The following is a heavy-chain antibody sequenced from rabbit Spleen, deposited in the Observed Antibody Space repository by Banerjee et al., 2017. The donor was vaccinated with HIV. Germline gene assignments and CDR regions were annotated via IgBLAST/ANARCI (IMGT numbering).Heavy chain of an antibody. J-gene: IGHJ6*01. Sequence: QSLEESGGDLVKPGASLTLTCTASGFDLSSYYYMCWVRQAPGKGLEWISCIAGSSSGFTYSATWAKGRFTCSKTSSTTVTLQMTSLTAADTATYFCARSAANSDVRLYGMELWGPGTLVTVS. CDR2: IAGSSSGFT. CDR1: GFDLSSYYY. V-gene: IGHV1S40*01. D-gene: IGHD6-1*01. CDR3: ARSAANSDVRLYGMEL.